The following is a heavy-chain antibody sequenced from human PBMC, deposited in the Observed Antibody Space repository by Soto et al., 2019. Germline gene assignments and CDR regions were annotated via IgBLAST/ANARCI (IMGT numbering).Heavy chain of an antibody. CDR2: ISPYNGHT. J-gene: IGHJ6*02. CDR3: GRGGSGYHTGRGFAGAMDV. D-gene: IGHD3-3*01. CDR1: GYIFTGYG. V-gene: IGHV1-18*04. Sequence: QVQLVQSGAEVKKPGASVKVSCKASGYIFTGYGISWVRQAPGQGLEWIGWISPYNGHTEYAQSLQGRLTVTADKPTTTANMELGSRGSDDTAVYYGGRGGSGYHTGRGFAGAMDVWGQGTTVTVSS.